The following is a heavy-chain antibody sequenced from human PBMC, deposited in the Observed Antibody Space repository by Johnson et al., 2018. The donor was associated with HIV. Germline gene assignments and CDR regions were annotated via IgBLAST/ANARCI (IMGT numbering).Heavy chain of an antibody. CDR3: ARDRGYSSSSANAFDI. Sequence: QVQLVESGGGLVQPGGPLRLSCAASGFTFSSYPMHWVRQAPGKGLEWVAIISYDGSNKYYADSVKGRFTISRDNSKNTLYLQMNSLRAEDTAVYYCARDRGYSSSSANAFDIWGQGTMVTVSS. CDR1: GFTFSSYP. D-gene: IGHD6-6*01. CDR2: ISYDGSNK. J-gene: IGHJ3*02. V-gene: IGHV3-30*04.